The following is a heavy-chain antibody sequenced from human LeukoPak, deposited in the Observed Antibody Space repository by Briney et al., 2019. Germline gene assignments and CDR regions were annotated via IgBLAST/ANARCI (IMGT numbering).Heavy chain of an antibody. J-gene: IGHJ4*02. Sequence: ASVKVSCKASGYTFTSYYMHWVRQAPGQGLEWMGIINPSGGSTSYAQKFQGRVTMTRDMSTSTVYMELSSLRSEDTAVYYCARAKTYYYGSGSSLFMYWGQGTLVTVSS. CDR2: INPSGGST. CDR1: GYTFTSYY. V-gene: IGHV1-46*01. CDR3: ARAKTYYYGSGSSLFMY. D-gene: IGHD3-10*01.